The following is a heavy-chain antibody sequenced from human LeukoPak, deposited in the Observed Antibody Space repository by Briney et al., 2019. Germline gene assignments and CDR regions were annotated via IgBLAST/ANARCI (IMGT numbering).Heavy chain of an antibody. CDR3: ARDSSRGSYQNWFDP. CDR2: IYYSGST. D-gene: IGHD3-16*01. CDR1: SGSIRSDSYY. V-gene: IGHV4-61*01. Sequence: SETLSLTCIVSSGSIRSDSYYWSWIRQPPGKGLEWIGYIYYSGSTNYNPSLKSRVTISVDTSKNQFSLKLSSVTAADTAVYYCARDSSRGSYQNWFDPWGQGTLVTVSS. J-gene: IGHJ5*02.